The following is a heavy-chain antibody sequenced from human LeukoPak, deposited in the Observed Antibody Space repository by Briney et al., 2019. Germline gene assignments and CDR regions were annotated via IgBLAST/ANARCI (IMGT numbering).Heavy chain of an antibody. Sequence: ASVKVSCKASGYTFVGYYFHWVRQAPGQGLEWMAWIDPYTGNTHYAQKFQGRITVTRDTSVSTTYMELSWLTSDDTARYYCAREYSASEHWGQGTLVTASS. CDR2: IDPYTGNT. V-gene: IGHV1-2*02. CDR3: AREYSASEH. J-gene: IGHJ4*02. CDR1: GYTFVGYY. D-gene: IGHD5-12*01.